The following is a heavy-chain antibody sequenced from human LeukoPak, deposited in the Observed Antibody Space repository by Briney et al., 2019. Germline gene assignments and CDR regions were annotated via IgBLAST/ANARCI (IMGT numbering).Heavy chain of an antibody. Sequence: PGGSLRLSCVASGFTFSSYTMGWVRQAPGKGLEWVSALSGSGVTPYFADSVKGRFTISRDNSKNMLYLQMNSLRAEDTAVYYCAKDRRYDSSGFDYWGQGTLVTVSS. V-gene: IGHV3-23*01. D-gene: IGHD3-22*01. J-gene: IGHJ4*02. CDR1: GFTFSSYT. CDR2: LSGSGVTP. CDR3: AKDRRYDSSGFDY.